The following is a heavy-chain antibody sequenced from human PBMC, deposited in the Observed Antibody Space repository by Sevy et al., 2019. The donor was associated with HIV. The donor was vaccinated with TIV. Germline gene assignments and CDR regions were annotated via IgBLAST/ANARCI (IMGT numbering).Heavy chain of an antibody. CDR3: ARHCSSISCSHAFDI. V-gene: IGHV4-34*01. J-gene: IGHJ3*02. CDR2: INHSGSA. CDR1: SGSFSGYY. D-gene: IGHD2-2*01. Sequence: SETLSLTCAVYSGSFSGYYWSWIRQLPGKGLEWIGEINHSGSANYNPSLKSRVTISVDTSKNQFSLKLSSVTAADTAVYYCARHCSSISCSHAFDIWGLGTMVTGSS.